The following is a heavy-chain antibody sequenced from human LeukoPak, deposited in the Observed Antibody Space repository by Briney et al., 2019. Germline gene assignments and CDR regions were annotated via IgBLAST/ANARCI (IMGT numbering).Heavy chain of an antibody. J-gene: IGHJ5*02. Sequence: PGGSLRLSCAASGFTFSSYAMSWVRQPPGKGLEWIGYIYYSGSTNYNPSLKSRVTISVDTSKNQFSLKLSSVTAADTAVYYCARVPATRIAAAGTGWFDPWGQGTLVTVSS. CDR3: ARVPATRIAAAGTGWFDP. CDR2: IYYSGST. V-gene: IGHV4-59*01. D-gene: IGHD6-13*01. CDR1: GFTFSSYA.